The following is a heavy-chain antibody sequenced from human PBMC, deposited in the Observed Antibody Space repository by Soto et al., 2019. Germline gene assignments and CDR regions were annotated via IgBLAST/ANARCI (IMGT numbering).Heavy chain of an antibody. Sequence: EVHLLESGGGLVQPGESLRLSCAASGFIFSDYAMTWVRQAPGKGLEWVSGISGSGESIYYADSVEGRFTISRDNSKNTLYLQMNSLRGEDTAVYYCARDRHGSDWYTYYFCTLVVWGQGTTVTVSS. CDR1: GFIFSDYA. J-gene: IGHJ6*02. V-gene: IGHV3-23*01. CDR2: ISGSGESI. CDR3: ARDRHGSDWYTYYFCTLVV. D-gene: IGHD6-13*01.